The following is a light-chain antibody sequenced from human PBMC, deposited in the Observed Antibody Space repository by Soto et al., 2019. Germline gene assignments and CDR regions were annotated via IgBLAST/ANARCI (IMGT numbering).Light chain of an antibody. J-gene: IGLJ1*01. V-gene: IGLV2-18*02. CDR1: SSDVGSYNR. CDR2: EVS. Sequence: ALTQPPSVSGSTGQSVTISCTGTSSDVGSYNRVSWYQQPPGTAPKLMIYEVSNRPSGVPDRFSGSKSGNTASLTISGLQAEDEADYYCSSYTSSSTYVFGTGTKVTVL. CDR3: SSYTSSSTYV.